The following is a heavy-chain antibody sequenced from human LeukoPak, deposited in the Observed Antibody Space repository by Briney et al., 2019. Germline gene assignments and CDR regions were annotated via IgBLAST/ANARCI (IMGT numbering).Heavy chain of an antibody. CDR3: DPHDSSPHF. CDR2: ISSDGSNK. J-gene: IGHJ4*02. Sequence: QPGGSLRLSCAASGFTFSIYAMHWVRQAPGKGLEWVAFISSDGSNKYYADSVKGRFTISRDNSKNTLYLQMNSLRDEDTAVYYWDPHDSSPHFWGKGPLVTVSS. CDR1: GFTFSIYA. D-gene: IGHD6-6*01. V-gene: IGHV3-30-3*01.